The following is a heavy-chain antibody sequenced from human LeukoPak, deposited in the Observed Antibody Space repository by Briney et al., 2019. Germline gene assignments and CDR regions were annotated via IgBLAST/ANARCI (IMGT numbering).Heavy chain of an antibody. CDR3: ARAPWGGRYFDWLSFASYYYMDV. J-gene: IGHJ6*03. CDR1: GYTFTSYG. CDR2: MNPNSGNT. Sequence: ASVKVSCKASGYTFTSYGISWVRQATGQGLEWMGWMNPNSGNTGYAQKFQGRVTMTRNTSISTAYMELSSLRSEDTAVYYCARAPWGGRYFDWLSFASYYYMDVWGKGTTVTISS. D-gene: IGHD3-9*01. V-gene: IGHV1-8*02.